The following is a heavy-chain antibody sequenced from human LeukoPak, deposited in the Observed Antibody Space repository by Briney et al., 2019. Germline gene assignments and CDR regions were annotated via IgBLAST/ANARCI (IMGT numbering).Heavy chain of an antibody. D-gene: IGHD6-19*01. CDR2: ISGSSRYI. V-gene: IGHV3-21*01. CDR3: ARSNIAVAGTVGYY. Sequence: PGGSLRLSCAASGFTFSIYSMNWVRQAPGKGLEWVSSISGSSRYIYYADSVKGRFTISRDNAKNSLYLQMNSLRAEDTAVYYCARSNIAVAGTVGYYWGQGTLVTVSS. J-gene: IGHJ4*02. CDR1: GFTFSIYS.